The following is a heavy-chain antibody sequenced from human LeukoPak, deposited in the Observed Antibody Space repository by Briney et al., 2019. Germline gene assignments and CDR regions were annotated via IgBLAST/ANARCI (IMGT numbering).Heavy chain of an antibody. CDR2: ISSSGSTI. CDR3: AREGYHGGYFDY. D-gene: IGHD5-18*01. CDR1: GFTFSSYE. Sequence: PGGSLRLSCAASGFTFSSYEMNWVRQAPGKGLEWVSYISSSGSTIYYADSVKGRFTISRDNAKNSLYLQMNSLRAEDTAVYYCAREGYHGGYFDYWGQGTLVTVSS. V-gene: IGHV3-48*03. J-gene: IGHJ4*02.